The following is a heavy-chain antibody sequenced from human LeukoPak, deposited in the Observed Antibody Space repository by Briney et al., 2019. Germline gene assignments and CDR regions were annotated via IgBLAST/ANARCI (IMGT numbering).Heavy chain of an antibody. CDR2: IYTSGST. CDR1: GGSISSDSYY. CDR3: ARSGSGSRNWYFDL. J-gene: IGHJ2*01. D-gene: IGHD1-26*01. Sequence: SQTLSLTCTVSGGSISSDSYYWSWIRQPAGKGLEWIGRIYTSGSTSYNPSLKSRVTISVDTSKNQFSLKLSSVTAADTAVYYCARSGSGSRNWYFDLWGRGTLVTVSS. V-gene: IGHV4-61*02.